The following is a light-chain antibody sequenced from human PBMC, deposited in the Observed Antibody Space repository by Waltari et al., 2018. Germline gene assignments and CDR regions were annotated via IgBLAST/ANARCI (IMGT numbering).Light chain of an antibody. Sequence: QSALTQPASVSGSPGQSIAISCTGTSSDVGGYNSVSWYQQHPGKVPKPVIYDVRNRPSGVSNRFSGSKSGNTASLTISGLQADDEADYYCSSFTSTTTLIFGGGTKLTVL. CDR2: DVR. V-gene: IGLV2-14*03. CDR1: SSDVGGYNS. CDR3: SSFTSTTTLI. J-gene: IGLJ2*01.